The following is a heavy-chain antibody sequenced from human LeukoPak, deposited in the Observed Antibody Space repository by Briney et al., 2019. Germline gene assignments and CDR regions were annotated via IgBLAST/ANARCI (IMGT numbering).Heavy chain of an antibody. D-gene: IGHD6-6*01. J-gene: IGHJ6*03. CDR1: GFTFGSYW. CDR3: AREDSSSSPPMDV. V-gene: IGHV3-7*01. CDR2: IKQDGSEK. Sequence: GLLRLSCAASGFTFGSYWMSWVRQAPGKGLEWVANIKQDGSEKSYVDSVKGRFTISRDNAKNSLYLQMNSLRAEDTAVYYCAREDSSSSPPMDVWGKGTTVTVSS.